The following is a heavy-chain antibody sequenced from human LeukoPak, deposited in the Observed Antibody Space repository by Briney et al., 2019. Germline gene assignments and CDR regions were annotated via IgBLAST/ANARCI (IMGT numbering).Heavy chain of an antibody. CDR1: GYTFTSYD. V-gene: IGHV1-8*01. Sequence: ASVKVSCKASGYTFTSYDFNWVRQATGQRPEWMGWMSPNSGDTGYAQKFQDRVTMTRNTSISTAYMELSSLRSDDTAVYYCARHGETRGANWGSMGYYFDYWGQGTLVTVSS. D-gene: IGHD7-27*01. CDR2: MSPNSGDT. J-gene: IGHJ4*02. CDR3: ARHGETRGANWGSMGYYFDY.